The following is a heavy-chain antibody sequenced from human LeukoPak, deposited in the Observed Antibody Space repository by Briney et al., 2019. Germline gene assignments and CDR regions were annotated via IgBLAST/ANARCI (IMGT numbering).Heavy chain of an antibody. CDR1: GGSISSGGYY. D-gene: IGHD2-15*01. V-gene: IGHV4-31*03. Sequence: SQTLSLACTVSGGSISSGGYYWSRIPQHPGKGLESIGYIYYSGSTYYNPSLKSRVTISVDTSKNQSSLKLSSVTAADTAVYYCARSTSVCRGGSCWQGALDYWGQGTLVTVSA. CDR3: ARSTSVCRGGSCWQGALDY. CDR2: IYYSGST. J-gene: IGHJ4*02.